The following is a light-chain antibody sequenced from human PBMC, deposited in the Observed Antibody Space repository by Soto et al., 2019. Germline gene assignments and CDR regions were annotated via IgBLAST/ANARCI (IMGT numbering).Light chain of an antibody. J-gene: IGKJ4*01. CDR2: GAS. Sequence: DIPMTQSPSSLSASVGDRVTITCRASQGIFNYLAWYQQKPGKVPKLLIYGASTLQSGVPSRFSGSASGTDFTLTISSLQPEDVATYYCQKYNSAPLTFGGGTKVEIK. CDR1: QGIFNY. V-gene: IGKV1-27*01. CDR3: QKYNSAPLT.